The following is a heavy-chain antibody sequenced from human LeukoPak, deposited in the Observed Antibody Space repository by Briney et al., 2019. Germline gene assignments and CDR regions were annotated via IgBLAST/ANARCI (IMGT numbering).Heavy chain of an antibody. Sequence: SVKVSCKASGGTFSSYAISWVRQAPGQGLEWMGRIIPILGIANYAQKFQGRVTVTADKSTSTAYMELSSLRSEDTAVYYCARVMGMYSSSWPFDYWGQGTLVTVSS. CDR3: ARVMGMYSSSWPFDY. CDR1: GGTFSSYA. D-gene: IGHD6-13*01. J-gene: IGHJ4*02. V-gene: IGHV1-69*04. CDR2: IIPILGIA.